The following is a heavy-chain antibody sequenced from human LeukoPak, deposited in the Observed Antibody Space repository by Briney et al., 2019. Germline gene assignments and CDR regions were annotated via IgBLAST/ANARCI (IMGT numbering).Heavy chain of an antibody. V-gene: IGHV3-9*01. CDR2: ISWNSGNI. Sequence: PGGSLRLSCAASGFTFDDYAMHWVRQAPGKGLEWVSGISWNSGNIDYADSVKGRFTISRDNAKNSLYLQMNSLRAEDTALYYCAKGSGFDTATFDYWGQGTLVTVSS. D-gene: IGHD5-18*01. CDR1: GFTFDDYA. CDR3: AKGSGFDTATFDY. J-gene: IGHJ4*02.